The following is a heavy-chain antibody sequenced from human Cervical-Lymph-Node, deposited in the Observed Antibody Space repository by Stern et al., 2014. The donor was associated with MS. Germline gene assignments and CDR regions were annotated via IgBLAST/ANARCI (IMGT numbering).Heavy chain of an antibody. CDR3: ARQSSTGWSAFDP. CDR2: VYPGDSDT. Sequence: VQLVQSGAEMKKPGESLKISCKASGYSFTSYWIAWVRQMPGKGLEWMGIVYPGDSDTRYNWAFQGQITISADKSTNPAYLQWNSLQASDSGIYYCARQSSTGWSAFDPWGQGTPVTASS. V-gene: IGHV5-51*01. CDR1: GYSFTSYW. J-gene: IGHJ5*02. D-gene: IGHD6-19*01.